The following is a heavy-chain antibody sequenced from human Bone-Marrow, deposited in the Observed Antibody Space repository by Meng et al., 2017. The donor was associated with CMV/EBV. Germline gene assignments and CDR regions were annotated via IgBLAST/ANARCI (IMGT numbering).Heavy chain of an antibody. J-gene: IGHJ4*02. CDR2: ISTYNGDT. CDR1: CYTFMGYG. CDR3: ARHYCSSTTCYGYFDY. Sequence: ASVKVSCKASCYTFMGYGMSWVRLAPGQGLEWMGWISTYNGDTNYAQKLQGRVTMTTDTSTSTVYMELRSLRSDDTAVYYCARHYCSSTTCYGYFDYWGQGTLVTVSS. D-gene: IGHD2-2*01. V-gene: IGHV1-18*01.